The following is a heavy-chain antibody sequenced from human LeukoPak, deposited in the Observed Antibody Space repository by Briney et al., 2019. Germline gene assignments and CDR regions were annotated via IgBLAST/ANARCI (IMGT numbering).Heavy chain of an antibody. CDR2: IIPLFGTP. V-gene: IGHV1-69*05. D-gene: IGHD4-17*01. CDR3: ARERTTETTWGYFDY. J-gene: IGHJ4*02. CDR1: GGSINDYA. Sequence: SVKVSCKASGGSINDYAFSWVRQAPGQGLEWMGGIIPLFGTPIYAQQFQGRFTITTDESTGTAYMELSSLTSEDTAVYYCARERTTETTWGYFDYWGQGTLVTVSS.